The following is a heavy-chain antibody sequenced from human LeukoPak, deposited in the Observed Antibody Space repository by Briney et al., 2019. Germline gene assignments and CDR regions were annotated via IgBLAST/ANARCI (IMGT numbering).Heavy chain of an antibody. CDR1: GGSISSGGYY. Sequence: PSETLSLTCAVSGGSISSGGYYWSWIRQPPGKGLEWIGYIYYSGSTNYNPSLKSRVTISVDTSKNQFSLKLSSVTAADTAVYYCARGRVIWDSSGYYFDYWGQGTLVTVSS. D-gene: IGHD3-22*01. CDR2: IYYSGST. CDR3: ARGRVIWDSSGYYFDY. V-gene: IGHV4-61*08. J-gene: IGHJ4*02.